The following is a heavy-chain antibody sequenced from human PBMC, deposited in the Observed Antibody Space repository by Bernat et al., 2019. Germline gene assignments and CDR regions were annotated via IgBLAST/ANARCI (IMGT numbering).Heavy chain of an antibody. CDR1: GYTFTSYG. V-gene: IGHV1-18*04. J-gene: IGHJ4*02. CDR3: ARDKGYDFWSGISDVNFDY. CDR2: ISAYNGNT. D-gene: IGHD3-3*01. Sequence: QVQLVQSGAEVKKPGASVKVSCKASGYTFTSYGISWVRQAPGQGLEWMGWISAYNGNTNYAQKLQGRVPMTTDTSTSTAYMELRSLRSDDTAVYYCARDKGYDFWSGISDVNFDYWGQGTLVTVSS.